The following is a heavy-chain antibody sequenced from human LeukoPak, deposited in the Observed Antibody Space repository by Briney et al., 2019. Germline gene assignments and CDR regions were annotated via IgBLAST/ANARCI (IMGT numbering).Heavy chain of an antibody. V-gene: IGHV4-39*01. CDR2: IYYSGST. Sequence: SETLSLTCTVSGGSISSNNYYWGWIRQPPGKGLEWIGSIYYSGSTYNNPPLKSRVTISVDTTKNQFSLKLSSVTAADTAVYYCARLGIDIGDLDYWGQGTLVTVSS. J-gene: IGHJ4*02. CDR1: GGSISSNNYY. CDR3: ARLGIDIGDLDY. D-gene: IGHD5-12*01.